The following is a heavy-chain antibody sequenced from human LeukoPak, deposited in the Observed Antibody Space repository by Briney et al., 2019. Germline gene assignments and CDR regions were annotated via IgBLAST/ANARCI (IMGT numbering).Heavy chain of an antibody. Sequence: GGPLRLSCAASGFTFSNAWMSWVRQAPGKGLEWVGRIKSKTDGGTTDYAAPVKGRFTISRDDSKNTLYLQMNSLKTEDTAVYYCTTRFIDDYGDYLLDYWGQGTLVTVSS. V-gene: IGHV3-15*01. D-gene: IGHD4-17*01. CDR3: TTRFIDDYGDYLLDY. CDR2: IKSKTDGGTT. CDR1: GFTFSNAW. J-gene: IGHJ4*02.